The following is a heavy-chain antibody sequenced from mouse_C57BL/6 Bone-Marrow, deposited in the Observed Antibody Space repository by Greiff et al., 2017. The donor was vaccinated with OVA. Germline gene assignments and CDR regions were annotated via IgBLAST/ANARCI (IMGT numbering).Heavy chain of an antibody. J-gene: IGHJ2*01. Sequence: QVQLQQSGAELARPGASVKMSCKASGYTFTSYTMHWVKQRPGQGLEWIGYINPSSGYTKYNQKFKDKATLTADKSSSTAYMQLSSLTSEDSAGYYCARCGGDFVDYWGQGTTLTVSS. D-gene: IGHD2-13*01. CDR1: GYTFTSYT. V-gene: IGHV1-4*01. CDR2: INPSSGYT. CDR3: ARCGGDFVDY.